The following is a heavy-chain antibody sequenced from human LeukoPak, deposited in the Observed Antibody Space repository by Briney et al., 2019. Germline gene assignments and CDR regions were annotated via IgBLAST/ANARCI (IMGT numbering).Heavy chain of an antibody. J-gene: IGHJ4*02. CDR2: IYYSGST. CDR3: AREGYCSGDSCYFDY. CDR1: GGSISSSY. V-gene: IGHV4-59*01. Sequence: SETLSLTCTVSGGSISSSYWTWIRQPPGKGLEWLGYIYYSGSTNYNPSLKSRVTISLDTSKNQFSLRLTSVTAADTAVYYCAREGYCSGDSCYFDYWGQGTLVTVSS. D-gene: IGHD2-15*01.